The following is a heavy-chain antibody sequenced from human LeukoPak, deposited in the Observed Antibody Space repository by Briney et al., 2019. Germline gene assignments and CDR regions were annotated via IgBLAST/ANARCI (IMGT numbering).Heavy chain of an antibody. CDR3: ARRYFDL. J-gene: IGHJ2*01. Sequence: PGGSLRLSCAASGFTFNSHWMSWVRQAPGKGLEWVANIKQDGSEKYYVDSVKGRFTISRDNAKNSLYLQMNSLRAEDTAVYYCARRYFDLWGRGTPVTVSS. CDR2: IKQDGSEK. CDR1: GFTFNSHW. V-gene: IGHV3-7*01.